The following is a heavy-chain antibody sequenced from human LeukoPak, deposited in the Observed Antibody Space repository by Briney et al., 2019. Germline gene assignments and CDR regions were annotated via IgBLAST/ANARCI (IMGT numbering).Heavy chain of an antibody. CDR1: GYSIRSGHY. D-gene: IGHD2-21*02. CDR3: ARGLCGIDCPKYNWFDP. Sequence: SETLSLTCTVSGYSIRSGHYWGWIRQPPGKGLEWIGSMYHSGTTSYNPSLKSRVTMAVDTSKNQFSLELTSVTAADTAVYYCARGLCGIDCPKYNWFDPWAQGTLVSVSS. J-gene: IGHJ5*02. CDR2: MYHSGTT. V-gene: IGHV4-38-2*02.